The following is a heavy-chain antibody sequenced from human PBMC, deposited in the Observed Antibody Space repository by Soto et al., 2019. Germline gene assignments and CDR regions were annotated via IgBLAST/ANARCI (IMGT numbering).Heavy chain of an antibody. CDR3: ARAVKSPFDY. CDR2: ISYDGSNK. CDR1: GFTFSSYA. V-gene: IGHV3-30-3*01. Sequence: PGGSLRLSCAASGFTFSSYAMHWVRQAPGKGLEWVAVISYDGSNKYYADSVKGRFTISRDNSKNTLYLQMNSLRAEDTAVYYCARAVKSPFDYWGQGTLVTVSS. J-gene: IGHJ4*02.